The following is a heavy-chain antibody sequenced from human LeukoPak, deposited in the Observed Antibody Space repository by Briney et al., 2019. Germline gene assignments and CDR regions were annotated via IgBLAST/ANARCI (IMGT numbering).Heavy chain of an antibody. J-gene: IGHJ4*02. CDR3: ARARWFVY. V-gene: IGHV4-59*01. Sequence: SETLSLTCTVSGGSISSYYWSWIRQPPGKGLEWIGYIYYSGSTNYNPSLKSRVTISVDTSKNQFSLKLSSVTAADTAVYYCARARWFVYWGQGTLVTVSS. CDR1: GGSISSYY. D-gene: IGHD3-10*01. CDR2: IYYSGST.